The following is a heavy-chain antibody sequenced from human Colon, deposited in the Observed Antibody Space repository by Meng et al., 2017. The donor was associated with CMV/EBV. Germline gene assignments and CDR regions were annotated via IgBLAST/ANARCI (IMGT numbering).Heavy chain of an antibody. CDR3: ARENIPVAGTSFDY. CDR2: ISYDGTTK. Sequence: LSLTCAASGFNFNYHTIHWVRQAPGKGLEWVSLISYDGTTKYYADSVKGRFTISRDNSENTAYLQMDGLRRDDTATYYCARENIPVAGTSFDYWGPGARVTVSS. J-gene: IGHJ4*02. D-gene: IGHD6-19*01. CDR1: GFNFNYHT. V-gene: IGHV3-30-3*01.